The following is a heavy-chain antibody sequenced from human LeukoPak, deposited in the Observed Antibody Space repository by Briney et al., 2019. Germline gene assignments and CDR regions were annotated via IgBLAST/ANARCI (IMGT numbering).Heavy chain of an antibody. J-gene: IGHJ3*02. CDR2: ISSSSSTI. Sequence: GGSLRLSCAASGFTFSSYSMNWVRQAPGKGLEWVSYISSSSSTIYYADSVKGRFTISRDNAKNSLYLQMNSLRGEDTAVYYCAKDLRYSSSSSDALDIWGQGTMVTVSS. V-gene: IGHV3-48*04. CDR1: GFTFSSYS. D-gene: IGHD6-6*01. CDR3: AKDLRYSSSSSDALDI.